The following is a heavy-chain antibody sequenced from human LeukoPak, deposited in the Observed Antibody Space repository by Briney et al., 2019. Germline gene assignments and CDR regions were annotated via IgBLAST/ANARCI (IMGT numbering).Heavy chain of an antibody. CDR3: AKDPFDY. CDR2: ISYDGSNK. CDR1: GFTFSSYG. J-gene: IGHJ4*02. V-gene: IGHV3-30*18. Sequence: GGSLRLSCAASGFTFSSYGMHWVRQAPGKGLEWVAVISYDGSNKYYADSVKGRFTISRDNSKNTPYLQMNSLRAEDTAVYYCAKDPFDYWGQGTLVTVSS.